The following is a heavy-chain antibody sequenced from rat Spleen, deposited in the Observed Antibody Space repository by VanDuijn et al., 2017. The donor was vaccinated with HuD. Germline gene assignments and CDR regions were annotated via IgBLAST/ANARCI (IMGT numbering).Heavy chain of an antibody. V-gene: IGHV5-25*01. D-gene: IGHD3-1*01. CDR3: ARPPSLYWYFDF. CDR1: GFTFSDYY. Sequence: EVQLVESDGGLVQPGRSLKLSCAASGFTFSDYYMAWVRQAPTKGLEWVASISTGGGNTYYRDSVKGRFTISRDNAKSTLYLQMDSLRSEDTATYYCARPPSLYWYFDFWGPGTMVTVSS. CDR2: ISTGGGNT. J-gene: IGHJ1*01.